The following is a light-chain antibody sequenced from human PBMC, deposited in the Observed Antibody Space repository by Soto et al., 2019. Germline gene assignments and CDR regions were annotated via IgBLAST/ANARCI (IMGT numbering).Light chain of an antibody. CDR1: RSDIGAGYD. CDR2: ANN. Sequence: QSVLTQPPSVSGAPGQRVTISCSGSRSDIGAGYDVQWYKQLPGTAPKLLIYANNIRSSGVPDRFSGSKSGTSASLAITGLRAEDEADYYCQSYDITLSGSVFGGGTKLTVL. V-gene: IGLV1-40*01. CDR3: QSYDITLSGSV. J-gene: IGLJ2*01.